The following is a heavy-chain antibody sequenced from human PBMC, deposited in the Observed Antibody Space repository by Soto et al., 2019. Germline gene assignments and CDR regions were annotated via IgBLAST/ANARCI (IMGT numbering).Heavy chain of an antibody. CDR2: ISTISSTI. CDR1: GFTFSTYS. J-gene: IGHJ3*02. CDR3: ATISLGAFDI. D-gene: IGHD7-27*01. Sequence: EVQLVESGGGLVQPGGSLRLSCAASGFTFSTYSLNWVRQAPGKGLEWVSYISTISSTIYYADSVKGRFTISRDNDKNFLYLQMNSLRGEDTAMYYCATISLGAFDIWGQGTMVTVSS. V-gene: IGHV3-48*01.